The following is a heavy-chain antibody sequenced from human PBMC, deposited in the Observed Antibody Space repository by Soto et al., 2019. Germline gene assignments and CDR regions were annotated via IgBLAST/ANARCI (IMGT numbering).Heavy chain of an antibody. V-gene: IGHV4-59*08. CDR3: ARIITMVRGVINWFDP. D-gene: IGHD3-10*01. Sequence: SETLSLTCTVSGGSISSYYWSWIRQPPGKGLEWIGYIYYSGSTNYNPSLKSRVTISVDTSKNQFSLKLSSVTAADTAVYYCARIITMVRGVINWFDPWGQGTLVTVSS. J-gene: IGHJ5*02. CDR2: IYYSGST. CDR1: GGSISSYY.